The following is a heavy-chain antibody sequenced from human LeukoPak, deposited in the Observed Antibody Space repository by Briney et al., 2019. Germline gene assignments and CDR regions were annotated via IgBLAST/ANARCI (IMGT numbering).Heavy chain of an antibody. Sequence: SETLSLTCAVSGGSISSYYWSWIRQPAGKGLEWIGRIYASGSTNYNPSLKSRVTMSVDTSKNQFSLKLSSVTAADTAVYYCAIELYCSSTSCPSQHWGQGTLVTVSS. CDR1: GGSISSYY. V-gene: IGHV4-4*07. J-gene: IGHJ1*01. CDR3: AIELYCSSTSCPSQH. CDR2: IYASGST. D-gene: IGHD2-2*01.